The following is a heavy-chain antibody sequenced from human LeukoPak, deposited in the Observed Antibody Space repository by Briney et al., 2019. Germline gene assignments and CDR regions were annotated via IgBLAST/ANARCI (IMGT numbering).Heavy chain of an antibody. CDR1: GFSVSTKH. Sequence: GGSLRLSCAASGFSVSTKHMNWVRQAPGKGLEWVSILYSGSDTYYANSVKGRFTISRDSSKNILFLQMNDLRAEDTAVYYCARVGDHFHWYLDLWGRGTLVTASS. V-gene: IGHV3-53*01. D-gene: IGHD3-10*01. CDR3: ARVGDHFHWYLDL. J-gene: IGHJ2*01. CDR2: LYSGSDT.